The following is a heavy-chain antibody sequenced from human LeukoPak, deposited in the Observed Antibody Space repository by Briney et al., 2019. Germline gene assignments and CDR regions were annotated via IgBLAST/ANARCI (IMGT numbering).Heavy chain of an antibody. J-gene: IGHJ4*02. Sequence: ASVKVSCKASGYTFTSYGISWVRQAPGQGLEWMGWISAYNGNTNYAQKLQGRVTMTTDTSTSTAYMELRSLRSDDTAVYYCARRVAYFYGSGSNKFDYWGQGTLVTVSS. V-gene: IGHV1-18*01. CDR1: GYTFTSYG. D-gene: IGHD3-10*01. CDR2: ISAYNGNT. CDR3: ARRVAYFYGSGSNKFDY.